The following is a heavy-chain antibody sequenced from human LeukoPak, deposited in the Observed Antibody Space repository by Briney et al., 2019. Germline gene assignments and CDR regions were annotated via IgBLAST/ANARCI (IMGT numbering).Heavy chain of an antibody. Sequence: GSLRLSCTASGFTFSSYSMNWVRQAPGKGLEWVSYISSGSTIYYADSVKGRFTISRDNAKNSLYLQMNSLRAEDTAVYYCARDLSLYCSGGSCYSLNYWGQGTLVTVSS. D-gene: IGHD2-15*01. V-gene: IGHV3-48*04. CDR1: GFTFSSYS. J-gene: IGHJ4*02. CDR2: ISSGSTI. CDR3: ARDLSLYCSGGSCYSLNY.